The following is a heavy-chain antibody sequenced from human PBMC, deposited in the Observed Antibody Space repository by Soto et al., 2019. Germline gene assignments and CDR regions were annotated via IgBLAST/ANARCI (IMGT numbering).Heavy chain of an antibody. D-gene: IGHD6-19*01. V-gene: IGHV1-69*12. CDR3: ARVEAVAGLYNYHGLDV. J-gene: IGHJ6*02. Sequence: QVQLVQSGAEVKKPGSSVKVSCKVSGGTLSNYAIDWVRLAPGHRLEWMGGIVPIFGTTYYTQKFQGRATIIADDSTTTAHLEMSSLRSEDTAIYYCARVEAVAGLYNYHGLDVWGQGTAVTVSS. CDR1: GGTLSNYA. CDR2: IVPIFGTT.